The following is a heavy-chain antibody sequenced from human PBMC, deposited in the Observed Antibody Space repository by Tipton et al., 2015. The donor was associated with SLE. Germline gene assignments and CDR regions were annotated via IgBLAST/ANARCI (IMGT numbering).Heavy chain of an antibody. CDR2: IYHSGST. V-gene: IGHV4-38-2*01. D-gene: IGHD3-10*01. Sequence: TLSLTCAVSGYSISSGYYWGWIRQPPGKGLEWIGSIYHSGSTYYNPSLKSRVTISVDTSKNQFSLKLSPVTAADTAVYYCASGGYGSGSHYLGGWFDPWGRGTLVTVSS. CDR3: ASGGYGSGSHYLGGWFDP. CDR1: GYSISSGYY. J-gene: IGHJ5*02.